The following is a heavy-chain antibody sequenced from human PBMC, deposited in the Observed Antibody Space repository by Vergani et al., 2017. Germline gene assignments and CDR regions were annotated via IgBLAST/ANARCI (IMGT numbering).Heavy chain of an antibody. CDR1: GYTFTSYD. CDR2: MNPNSGNT. Sequence: QVQLVQSGAEVKKPGASVKVSCKASGYTFTSYDINWVRQATGQGLEWMGWMNPNSGNTGYAQKFQGRVTMTRNTSINTAYMELSSLRSEDTAVYYCARVLYYDILTGYYSWFDPWGQGTLVTVSS. V-gene: IGHV1-8*01. CDR3: ARVLYYDILTGYYSWFDP. J-gene: IGHJ5*02. D-gene: IGHD3-9*01.